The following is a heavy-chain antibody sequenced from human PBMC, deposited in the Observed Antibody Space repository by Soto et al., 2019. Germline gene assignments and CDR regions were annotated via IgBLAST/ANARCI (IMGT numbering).Heavy chain of an antibody. D-gene: IGHD2-8*01. CDR3: TRYCTNGVCFPRV. CDR1: GFTFGDYA. Sequence: GGSLRLSCTTSGFTFGDYAISWFRQAPGKGLEWVGFIRSKIYGGTTEYAASVRGRFTVSRDDSKSIAYLQMNSLKTEDTAVYYCTRYCTNGVCFPRVWGQGTLVTVSS. CDR2: IRSKIYGGTT. V-gene: IGHV3-49*03. J-gene: IGHJ4*02.